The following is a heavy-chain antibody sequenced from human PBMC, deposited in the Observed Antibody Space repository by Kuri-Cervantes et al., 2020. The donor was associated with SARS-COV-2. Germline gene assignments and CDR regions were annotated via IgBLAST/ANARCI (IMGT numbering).Heavy chain of an antibody. J-gene: IGHJ4*02. V-gene: IGHV3-74*01. D-gene: IGHD4-11*01. CDR3: ARDSMTTRDFDY. CDR1: GFTFDDYG. Sequence: GGSLRLSCAASGFTFDDYGMSWVRQAPGKGLVWVSRLTNDGSDAIFADSVKGRFTISRDNAKNMLYLYMNSLRADDTAVYYCARDSMTTRDFDYWGQGTLVTVSS. CDR2: LTNDGSDA.